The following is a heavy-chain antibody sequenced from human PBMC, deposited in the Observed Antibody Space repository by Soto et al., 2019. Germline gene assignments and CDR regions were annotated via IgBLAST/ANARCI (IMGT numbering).Heavy chain of an antibody. Sequence: QVQLHQWGAGLLNPSETLSLTCAVSGGAFIDYSWSWIRQFPGRGLEWIGEITHSGSTNYNPSLKSRIAMSVDTSKRQFSLKMSSVTAADTAVYYCARDGIHLRYGMEVWGPGTRSPSP. CDR3: ARDGIHLRYGMEV. J-gene: IGHJ6*02. V-gene: IGHV4-34*01. CDR2: ITHSGST. D-gene: IGHD5-18*01. CDR1: GGAFIDYS.